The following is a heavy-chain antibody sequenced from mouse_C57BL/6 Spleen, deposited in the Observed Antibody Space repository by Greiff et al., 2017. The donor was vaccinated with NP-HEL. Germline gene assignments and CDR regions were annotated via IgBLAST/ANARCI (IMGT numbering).Heavy chain of an antibody. D-gene: IGHD2-4*01. V-gene: IGHV1-22*01. J-gene: IGHJ3*01. CDR1: GYTFTDYN. CDR2: INPNNGGT. Sequence: EVQLQQSGPELVKPGASVKMSCKASGYTFTDYNMHWVKQSHGKSLEWIGYINPNNGGTSYNQKFKGKATLTVNKSSSTAYMELRSLTSEDSAVYYCARGYDYDLAWFAYWGQGTLVTVSA. CDR3: ARGYDYDLAWFAY.